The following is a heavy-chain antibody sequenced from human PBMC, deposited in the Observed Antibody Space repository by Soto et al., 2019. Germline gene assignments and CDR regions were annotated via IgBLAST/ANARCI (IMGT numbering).Heavy chain of an antibody. J-gene: IGHJ4*02. CDR2: ISYDGSNK. CDR1: GFTFSSYA. CDR3: ARGSAYSDYDFEY. V-gene: IGHV3-30-3*01. D-gene: IGHD4-17*01. Sequence: PGGSLRLSCAASGFTFSSYAMHWVRQAPGKGLEWVAVISYDGSNKYYADSVKGRFTISRDNSTNTLYLHMNSLRAEDTAVYYCARGSAYSDYDFEYWGQGT.